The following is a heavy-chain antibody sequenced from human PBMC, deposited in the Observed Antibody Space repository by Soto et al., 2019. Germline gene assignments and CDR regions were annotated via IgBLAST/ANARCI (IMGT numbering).Heavy chain of an antibody. J-gene: IGHJ6*02. Sequence: SETLSLTCTVSGGSISSYYWSWIRQPPGKGLEWIGYIYYSGSTNYNPSLKSRVTISVDTSKNQFSLKLSSVTAADTAVYYCARDTSNFEYSGQYYYYGMDVWGQGTMVTVSS. CDR3: ARDTSNFEYSGQYYYYGMDV. V-gene: IGHV4-59*01. CDR1: GGSISSYY. D-gene: IGHD6-6*01. CDR2: IYYSGST.